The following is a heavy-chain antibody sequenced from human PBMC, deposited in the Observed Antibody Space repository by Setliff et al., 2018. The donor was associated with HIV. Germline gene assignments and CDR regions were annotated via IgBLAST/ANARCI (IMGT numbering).Heavy chain of an antibody. J-gene: IGHJ4*02. Sequence: SETLSLTCGVYGTSFSGYYWGWIRQTPGKGLEWIGSIYYSESTSYNPSLKSRVTISADTSKSQFSLKLTSVTAADTAAYFCARVSTDYVWGSFLSSGPYYFDFWGQGALVTVSS. V-gene: IGHV4-38-2*01. D-gene: IGHD3-16*01. CDR3: ARVSTDYVWGSFLSSGPYYFDF. CDR1: GTSFSGYY. CDR2: IYYSEST.